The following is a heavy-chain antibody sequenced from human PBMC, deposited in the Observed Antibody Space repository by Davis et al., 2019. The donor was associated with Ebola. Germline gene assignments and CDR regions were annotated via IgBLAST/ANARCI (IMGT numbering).Heavy chain of an antibody. V-gene: IGHV3-21*01. D-gene: IGHD5-18*01. CDR2: ISSSSSYI. J-gene: IGHJ4*02. CDR1: GFTFSSYW. CDR3: ARDPPWIQED. Sequence: GESLKISCAASGFTFSSYWMSWVRQAPGKGLEWVSSISSSSSYIYYADSVQGRFTISRDNAKNSLYLQMNSLRAEDTAVYYCARDPPWIQEDWGQGTLVTVSS.